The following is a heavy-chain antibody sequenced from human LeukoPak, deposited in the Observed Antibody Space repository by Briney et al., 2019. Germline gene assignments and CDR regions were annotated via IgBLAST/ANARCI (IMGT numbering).Heavy chain of an antibody. CDR1: GYTFTSYY. J-gene: IGHJ6*01. Sequence: GASVKVSCKASGYTFTSYYMHWVRQAPGQGLEWMGIINPSGGSTSYAQKFQGRVTMTRDTSTSTVYMELSSLRSEDTAVYYCARYRYYYDSGRNAMDVWGQGTTVTVSS. CDR2: INPSGGST. V-gene: IGHV1-46*01. CDR3: ARYRYYYDSGRNAMDV. D-gene: IGHD3-10*01.